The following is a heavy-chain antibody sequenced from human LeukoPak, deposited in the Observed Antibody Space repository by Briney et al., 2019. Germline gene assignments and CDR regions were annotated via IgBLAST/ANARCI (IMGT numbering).Heavy chain of an antibody. J-gene: IGHJ3*02. V-gene: IGHV3-30*04. Sequence: GGSLRLSCAASGFTYSSYAMHWVRQAPGKGLEWVAVISYGGSNKYYADSVKGRFTISRDNSKNTLYLQMNSLRAEDTAVYYCARGRSDYGDYVRHDAFDIWGQGTMVTVSS. CDR3: ARGRSDYGDYVRHDAFDI. D-gene: IGHD4-17*01. CDR1: GFTYSSYA. CDR2: ISYGGSNK.